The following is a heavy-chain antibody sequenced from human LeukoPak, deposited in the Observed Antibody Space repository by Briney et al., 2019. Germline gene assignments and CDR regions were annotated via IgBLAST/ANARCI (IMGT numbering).Heavy chain of an antibody. CDR2: TYYSGST. D-gene: IGHD1-26*01. CDR1: GGSISSSSYY. V-gene: IGHV4-39*02. J-gene: IGHJ5*02. Sequence: SETLSLTCTVSGGSISSSSYYWGWIRQPPGKGLEWIGSTYYSGSTYYNPSLKSRVTISVDTSKNQFSLKLSSVTAADTAVYYCAREYRYSGSYFRSDRWGQGTLVTVSS. CDR3: AREYRYSGSYFRSDR.